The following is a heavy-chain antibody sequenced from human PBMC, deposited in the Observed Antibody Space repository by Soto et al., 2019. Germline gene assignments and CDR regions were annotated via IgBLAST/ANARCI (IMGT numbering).Heavy chain of an antibody. D-gene: IGHD3-9*01. V-gene: IGHV3-30*18. CDR2: ISHDGNSH. J-gene: IGHJ4*02. CDR3: AKASDYDDILTGLH. Sequence: QVHLVESGGGVVQPGRSLRLSCEGSGFSFSNYGIHWVRQAPGKGLEWVAVISHDGNSHHLADSVRGRFTISRDNSKNTLRLQMNSLRAEDTAVYYCAKASDYDDILTGLHWGQGTLVTVSA. CDR1: GFSFSNYG.